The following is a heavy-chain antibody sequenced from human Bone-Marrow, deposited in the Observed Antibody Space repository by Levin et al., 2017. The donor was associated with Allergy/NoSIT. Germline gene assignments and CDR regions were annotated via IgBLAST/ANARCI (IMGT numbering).Heavy chain of an antibody. D-gene: IGHD6-6*01. CDR3: ARDRGIAARPGQTYYYYGMDV. CDR1: GFTFSSYS. J-gene: IGHJ6*02. Sequence: GESLKISCAASGFTFSSYSMNWVRQAPGKGLEWVSSISSSSSYIYYADSVKGRFTISRDNAKNSLYLQMNSLRAEDTAVYYCARDRGIAARPGQTYYYYGMDVWGQGTTVTVSS. V-gene: IGHV3-21*01. CDR2: ISSSSSYI.